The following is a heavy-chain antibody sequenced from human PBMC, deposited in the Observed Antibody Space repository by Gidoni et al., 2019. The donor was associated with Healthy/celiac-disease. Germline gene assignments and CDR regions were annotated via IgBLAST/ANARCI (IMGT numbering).Heavy chain of an antibody. CDR1: GGTFSSYA. CDR2: IIPIFGTA. D-gene: IGHD1-26*01. V-gene: IGHV1-69*01. CDR3: ARSRERVGATTTGLFDY. J-gene: IGHJ4*02. Sequence: QLQLVQSGAEVKKPGSSVKVSCKASGGTFSSYAISWVRQAPGQGLEWMGGIIPIFGTANYAQKFQGRVTITADESTSTAYMELSSLRSEDTAVYYCARSRERVGATTTGLFDYWGQGTLVTVSS.